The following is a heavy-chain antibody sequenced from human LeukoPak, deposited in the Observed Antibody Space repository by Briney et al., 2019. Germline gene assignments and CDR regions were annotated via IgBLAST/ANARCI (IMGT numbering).Heavy chain of an antibody. CDR1: GGSISSGGYY. Sequence: SQTLSLTCTVSGGSISSGGYYWSWIRQPPAKGLEWIGYIYHSGSTYYNPSLKSRVTISVDRSKNQFSLKLSSVTAADTAVYYCARERADHYYYYMDVWGKGTTVTVSS. J-gene: IGHJ6*03. V-gene: IGHV4-30-2*01. CDR2: IYHSGST. CDR3: ARERADHYYYYMDV.